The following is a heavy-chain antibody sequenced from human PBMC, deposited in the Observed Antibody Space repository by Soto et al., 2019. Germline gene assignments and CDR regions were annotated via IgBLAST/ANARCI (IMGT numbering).Heavy chain of an antibody. J-gene: IGHJ4*02. D-gene: IGHD3-22*01. Sequence: SETLSLTCTVSSGSISSSSYYWGWIRQPPGKGLEWIGSIHYSGSTYYNPSLKSRVTISVDTSKNQFSLKLNSVTAADTAVYYCAREPGSSGYPFDYWGQGTLVTVSS. V-gene: IGHV4-39*07. CDR3: AREPGSSGYPFDY. CDR1: SGSISSSSYY. CDR2: IHYSGST.